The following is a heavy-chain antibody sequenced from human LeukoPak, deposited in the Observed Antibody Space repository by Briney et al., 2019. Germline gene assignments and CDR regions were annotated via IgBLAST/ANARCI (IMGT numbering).Heavy chain of an antibody. J-gene: IGHJ4*02. CDR2: NSGST. Sequence: SETLSLTCTVSGGSIRNSNYYWGWIRQPPGKGLEWIGSNSGSTNYKPSLRSRVTISIDRSKNQFSLKVNSVTAADTAVYYCARHDGSYYTYNFDYWGQGTLVTVSS. CDR1: GGSIRNSNYY. V-gene: IGHV4-39*01. D-gene: IGHD3-22*01. CDR3: ARHDGSYYTYNFDY.